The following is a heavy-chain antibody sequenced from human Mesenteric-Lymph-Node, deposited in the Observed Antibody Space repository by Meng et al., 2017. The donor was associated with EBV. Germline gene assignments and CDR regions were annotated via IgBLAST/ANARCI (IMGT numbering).Heavy chain of an antibody. D-gene: IGHD2-15*01. J-gene: IGHJ5*02. CDR3: ARDLVVAATPDIWWFDP. Sequence: QLQLQGSGPGLVKPSETLPLTCTVSGGSISSSSYYWGWIRQPPGKGLEWIGSIYYSGSTYYNPSLKSRVTISVDTSKNQFSLKLGSVTAADTAVYYCARDLVVAATPDIWWFDPWGQGTLVTVSS. CDR2: IYYSGST. CDR1: GGSISSSSYY. V-gene: IGHV4-39*07.